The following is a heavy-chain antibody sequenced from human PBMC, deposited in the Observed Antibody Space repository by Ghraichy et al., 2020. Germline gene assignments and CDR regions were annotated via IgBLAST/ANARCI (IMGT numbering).Heavy chain of an antibody. Sequence: GGSLRLSCAASGFTFSSYAMSWVRQAPGKGLEWVSAISGSGGSTYYADSVKGRFTISRDNSKNTLYLQMNSLRAEDTAVYYCAKDRQLVRYFDWLTYYFDCWGQGTLVTVSS. CDR2: ISGSGGST. V-gene: IGHV3-23*01. CDR1: GFTFSSYA. J-gene: IGHJ4*02. CDR3: AKDRQLVRYFDWLTYYFDC. D-gene: IGHD3-9*01.